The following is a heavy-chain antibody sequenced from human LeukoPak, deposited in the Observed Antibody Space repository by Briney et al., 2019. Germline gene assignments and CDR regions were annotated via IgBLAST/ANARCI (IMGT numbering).Heavy chain of an antibody. J-gene: IGHJ4*02. CDR2: ISYDGPNK. CDR1: GFTFNNYG. CDR3: ARMYGDYLGY. Sequence: GGSLRLSCAASGFTFNNYGMHWVRQAPGKGLEWVAVISYDGPNKYYADSVKGRFTISRDNSKNTQYLQMNSLRAEDTAVFYCARMYGDYLGYWGQGTLVTVFS. V-gene: IGHV3-30*03. D-gene: IGHD4-17*01.